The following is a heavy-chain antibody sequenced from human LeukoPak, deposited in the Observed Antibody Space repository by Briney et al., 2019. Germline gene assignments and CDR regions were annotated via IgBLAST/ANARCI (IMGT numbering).Heavy chain of an antibody. CDR1: GGSFSGYY. Sequence: ASETLSLTCAVYGGSFSGYYWSWIRQPPGKGLEWIGYIYYSGSTNYNPSLKSRVTISVDTSKNQFSLKLSSVTAADTAVYYCARDIPDYYDSSGYVLRRAFDIWGQGTMVAVSS. CDR3: ARDIPDYYDSSGYVLRRAFDI. V-gene: IGHV4-59*01. J-gene: IGHJ3*02. CDR2: IYYSGST. D-gene: IGHD3-22*01.